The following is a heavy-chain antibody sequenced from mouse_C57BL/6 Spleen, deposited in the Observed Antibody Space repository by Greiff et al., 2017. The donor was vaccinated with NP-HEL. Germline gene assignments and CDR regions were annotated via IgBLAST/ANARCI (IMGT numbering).Heavy chain of an antibody. V-gene: IGHV1-69*01. CDR2: IDPSDSYT. CDR3: AIRFITTVVATDYYAMDY. D-gene: IGHD1-1*01. CDR1: GYTFTSYW. J-gene: IGHJ4*01. Sequence: QVQLQQSGAELVMPGASVKLSCKASGYTFTSYWMHWVKQRPGQGLEWIGEIDPSDSYTNYNQKFKGKSTLNVDKSSSTAYMPLSSLTSEDSAVYYCAIRFITTVVATDYYAMDYWGQGTSVTVSS.